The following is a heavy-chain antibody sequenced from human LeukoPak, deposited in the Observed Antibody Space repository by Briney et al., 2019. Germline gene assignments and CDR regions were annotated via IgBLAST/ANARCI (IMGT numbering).Heavy chain of an antibody. D-gene: IGHD3-22*01. CDR1: GFTFSSYS. V-gene: IGHV3-48*01. CDR3: ARDSYYVSSGFTFDI. Sequence: AGGSLSLSCAASGFTFSSYSMNWVRQAPGKGLEWVSYISSSSSTISYADSVKGRFTISRDNAKNSLYLQMNSLRAEDTAAYYCARDSYYVSSGFTFDIWGQGTMVTVSS. J-gene: IGHJ3*02. CDR2: ISSSSSTI.